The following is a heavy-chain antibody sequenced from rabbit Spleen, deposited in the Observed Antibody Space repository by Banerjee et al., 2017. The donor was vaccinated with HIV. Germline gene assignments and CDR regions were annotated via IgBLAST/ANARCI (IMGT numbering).Heavy chain of an antibody. CDR1: GFSFSSYYY. J-gene: IGHJ6*01. CDR2: IFTSSGST. D-gene: IGHD8-1*01. Sequence: QSLEESGGDLVKPGASLTLTCTASGFSFSSYYYMCWVRQAPGKGLEWIACIFTSSGSTYYATWAKGRFTISKTSTTVSLQMTSLTVADTATYFCARDTGSSFSSYGMDLWGPGTLVTVS. V-gene: IGHV1S40*01. CDR3: ARDTGSSFSSYGMDL.